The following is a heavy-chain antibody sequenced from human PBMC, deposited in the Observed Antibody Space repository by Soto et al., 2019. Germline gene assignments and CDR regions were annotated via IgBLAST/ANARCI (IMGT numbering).Heavy chain of an antibody. Sequence: GSLRLSCAASGFTFSSYAMHWVRQAPGKGLEWVAVISYDGSNKYYADSVKGRFTISRNNSKNTLYLQMNSLRAEDTAVYYCARGGSQYSSSFDYWGQGTLVTVSS. V-gene: IGHV3-30-3*01. D-gene: IGHD6-6*01. J-gene: IGHJ4*02. CDR3: ARGGSQYSSSFDY. CDR2: ISYDGSNK. CDR1: GFTFSSYA.